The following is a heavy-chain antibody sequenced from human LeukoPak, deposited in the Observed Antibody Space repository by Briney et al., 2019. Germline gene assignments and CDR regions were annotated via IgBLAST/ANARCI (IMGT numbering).Heavy chain of an antibody. V-gene: IGHV3-21*01. Sequence: PGGSLRLSYAASGFTCSSYSMNWVRQAPGKGLEWVSSISSSSSYIYYADSVKGRFTISRDNAKNSLYLQMNSMRAEDTAVYYCARLGRLLWFGEFLFDYWGQGTLVTVSS. CDR1: GFTCSSYS. D-gene: IGHD3-10*01. J-gene: IGHJ4*02. CDR3: ARLGRLLWFGEFLFDY. CDR2: ISSSSSYI.